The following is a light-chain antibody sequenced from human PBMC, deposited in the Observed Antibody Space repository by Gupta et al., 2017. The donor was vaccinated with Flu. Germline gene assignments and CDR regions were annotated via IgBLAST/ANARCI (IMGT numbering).Light chain of an antibody. V-gene: IGLV6-57*01. CDR2: EDN. CDR3: QSFDVSNHWV. CDR1: SGSIVSSY. Sequence: TISCTRSSGSIVSSYVQWYQQRPGSSPTTVICEDNRRPSGVPDRFSGSIDSSSNSASLTISGLKTEDEADYYCQSFDVSNHWVFGWGTKLTVL. J-gene: IGLJ3*02.